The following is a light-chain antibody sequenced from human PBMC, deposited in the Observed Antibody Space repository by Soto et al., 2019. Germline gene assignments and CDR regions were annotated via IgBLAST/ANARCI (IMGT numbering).Light chain of an antibody. V-gene: IGKV1-39*01. CDR1: QSIGNH. Sequence: DIQMTQSASFLSASVVDRVTIPCRASQSIGNHLDWYQQKPGKAPKFLIYGASTLQSGVPSRFTGSGSGTDFTLTVNSLQPEDFATYYCQQSYSSPTTFGQGTRLEIK. CDR2: GAS. J-gene: IGKJ5*01. CDR3: QQSYSSPTT.